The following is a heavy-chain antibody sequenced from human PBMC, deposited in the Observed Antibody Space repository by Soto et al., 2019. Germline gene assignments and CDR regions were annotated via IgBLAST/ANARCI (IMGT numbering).Heavy chain of an antibody. Sequence: QLQLQESGPGLVKPSETLSLTCTVSGGSISSSSYYWGWVRQPPGKGLEWIGSIYYSGSTYYNPSLKSRVTISVDTSKNQFSLKLSSVTAADTAVYYCASSGWWYFDYWGQGTLVTVSS. CDR2: IYYSGST. J-gene: IGHJ4*02. V-gene: IGHV4-39*01. CDR1: GGSISSSSYY. CDR3: ASSGWWYFDY. D-gene: IGHD6-19*01.